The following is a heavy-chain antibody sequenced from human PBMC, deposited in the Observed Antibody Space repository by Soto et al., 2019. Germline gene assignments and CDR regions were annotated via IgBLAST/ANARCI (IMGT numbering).Heavy chain of an antibody. Sequence: GGFLRLSYAASGFTFSSYARYWVRQAPGKGLDWVSAISASGGSTMYYADSVRGRFTISRDNSKNSLYLQMNNLRAEDTAVYYCAKDRGRGYDWFDSWGQGTLVTV. CDR2: ISASGGSTM. D-gene: IGHD5-12*01. CDR1: GFTFSSYA. CDR3: AKDRGRGYDWFDS. V-gene: IGHV3-23*01. J-gene: IGHJ5*01.